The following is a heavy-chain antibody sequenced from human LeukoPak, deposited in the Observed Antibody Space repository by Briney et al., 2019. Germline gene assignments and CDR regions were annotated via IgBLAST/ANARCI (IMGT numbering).Heavy chain of an antibody. CDR2: IYSSGST. D-gene: IGHD1-26*01. V-gene: IGHV4-4*07. Sequence: AETLSLTCTVPGGSISSYYWSWIRQPAGKGLEWIARIYSSGSTNYNPSLKSRVTMPVDTSKNQFSLNLSSVTAADTAFYYCARGRGESGTSYWTYFDYWGQGTLVTVSS. CDR3: ARGRGESGTSYWTYFDY. J-gene: IGHJ4*02. CDR1: GGSISSYY.